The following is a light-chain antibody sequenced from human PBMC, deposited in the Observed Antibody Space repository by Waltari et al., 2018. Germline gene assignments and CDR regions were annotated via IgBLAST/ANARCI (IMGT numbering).Light chain of an antibody. CDR1: SSDVGGYNY. Sequence: QSALTQPPSASGSPGQSVTISCTGTSSDVGGYNYVSWYQQHPGKAPKLMIYEVSKRPSGVPDRFSGSKSGNTAALTVSGLQAEDEADYYCSSYAGRVGFGGGTKLTVL. CDR2: EVS. J-gene: IGLJ2*01. V-gene: IGLV2-8*01. CDR3: SSYAGRVG.